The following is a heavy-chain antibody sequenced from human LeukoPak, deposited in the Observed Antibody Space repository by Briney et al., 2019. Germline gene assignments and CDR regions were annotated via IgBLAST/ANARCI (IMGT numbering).Heavy chain of an antibody. CDR2: INPNSGGT. CDR3: ATSGGELAAFDI. J-gene: IGHJ3*02. Sequence: GASVQVSCKASGYTFTGYYMHWVRQAPGQGLEWMGWINPNSGGTNYAQKVQGWVTMARDTSISTVYMEVSRLRSDDTAVYYCATSGGELAAFDIWGQGTMVTVSS. V-gene: IGHV1-2*04. CDR1: GYTFTGYY. D-gene: IGHD2-21*01.